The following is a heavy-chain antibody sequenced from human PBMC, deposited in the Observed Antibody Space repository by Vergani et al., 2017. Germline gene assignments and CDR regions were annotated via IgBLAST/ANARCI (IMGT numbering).Heavy chain of an antibody. CDR1: GGSFSGYY. J-gene: IGHJ4*02. CDR3: AGGRRGSSSRYFDY. V-gene: IGHV4-34*01. CDR2: INHCEST. Sequence: QVQLQQWGAGLLKPSETLSLTCAVYGGSFSGYYWSWIRQPPGKGLEWIGEINHCESTNYNPSLKSRDTISVDTSKNQCSLKLGSVAAADTAVYYCAGGRRGSSSRYFDYWGQGTLVTVSS. D-gene: IGHD6-6*01.